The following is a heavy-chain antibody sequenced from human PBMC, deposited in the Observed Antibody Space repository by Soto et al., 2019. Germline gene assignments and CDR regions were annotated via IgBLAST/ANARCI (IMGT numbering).Heavy chain of an antibody. D-gene: IGHD1-26*01. Sequence: PGGSLRLSCSASGFTFSSYAMHWVRQAPGKGLESVSGISSNGGNTYYADSVKGRFTISRDNSKNTLYLQMNSLRAEDTAVYYCAKDRYSGTYPDYFDYWGQGTLVTVSS. CDR3: AKDRYSGTYPDYFDY. CDR2: ISSNGGNT. CDR1: GFTFSSYA. J-gene: IGHJ4*02. V-gene: IGHV3-64*04.